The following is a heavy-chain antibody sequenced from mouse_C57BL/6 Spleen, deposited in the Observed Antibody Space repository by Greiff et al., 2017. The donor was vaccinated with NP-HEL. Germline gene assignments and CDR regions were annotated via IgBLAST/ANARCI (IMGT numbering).Heavy chain of an antibody. V-gene: IGHV1-53*01. J-gene: IGHJ4*01. CDR2: INPSNGGN. CDR1: GYTFTSYW. Sequence: QVQLKQPGTELVKPGASVKLSCKASGYTFTSYWMHWVKQRPGQGLEWIGNINPSNGGNNYNEKFKSKATLTVDKSSSTAYMQLSSLTSEDSAVYYCARRSNIYYYAMDYWGQGTSVTVSS. CDR3: ARRSNIYYYAMDY. D-gene: IGHD2-5*01.